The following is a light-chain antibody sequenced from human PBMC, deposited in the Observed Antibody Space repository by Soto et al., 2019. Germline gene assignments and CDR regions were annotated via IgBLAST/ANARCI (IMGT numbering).Light chain of an antibody. CDR1: QTISSW. Sequence: DIQMTQSPSTLSGSVGDRVTITCRASQTISSWLAWYQQKPGKAPKLLIYKASTLESGVPSNFCATGSETDFTLTINRLEPEDLSVYYGQQYENSPISFGQGTRLEIK. CDR3: QQYENSPIS. J-gene: IGKJ5*01. CDR2: KAS. V-gene: IGKV1-5*03.